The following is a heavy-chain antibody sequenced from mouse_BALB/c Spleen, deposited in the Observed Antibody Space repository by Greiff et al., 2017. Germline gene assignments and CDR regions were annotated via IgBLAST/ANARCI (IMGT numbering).Heavy chain of an antibody. CDR3: ASLYNYFDY. Sequence: EVQLVESGGGLVKPGGSLKLSCAASGFAFSSYDMSWVRQTPEKRLEWVAYISSGGGSTYYPDTVKGRFTISRDNAKNTLYLQMSSLKSEDTAMYYCASLYNYFDYWGQGTTLTVSS. J-gene: IGHJ2*01. CDR2: ISSGGGST. D-gene: IGHD2-12*01. CDR1: GFAFSSYD. V-gene: IGHV5-12-1*01.